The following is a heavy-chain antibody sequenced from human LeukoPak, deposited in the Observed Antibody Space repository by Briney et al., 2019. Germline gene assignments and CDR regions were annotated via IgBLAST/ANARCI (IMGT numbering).Heavy chain of an antibody. CDR1: GGSFSTYY. J-gene: IGHJ4*02. Sequence: SETLSLTCAVYGGSFSTYYWNWIRQPPGKGLEWIGEINHSGITNYNPSLKSRVIISVDMSKKQSSLRLTSVTAADTAVYYCARGEPGGRDYWGQGTLVTVSS. CDR2: INHSGIT. D-gene: IGHD3-10*01. CDR3: ARGEPGGRDY. V-gene: IGHV4-34*01.